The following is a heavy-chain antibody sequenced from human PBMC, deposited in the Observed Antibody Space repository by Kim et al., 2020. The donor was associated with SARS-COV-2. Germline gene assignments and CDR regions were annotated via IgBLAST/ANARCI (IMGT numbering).Heavy chain of an antibody. CDR1: GFTFSSYG. D-gene: IGHD2-2*01. V-gene: IGHV3-33*01. CDR2: IWYDGSNK. Sequence: GGSLRLSCAASGFTFSSYGIHWVRQAPGKGLEWVAFIWYDGSNKYYADSVKGRFTISRDNSKNTLFLQMNSLRAEDTAVYYCARVGCSSTTCYSSYYYYGMDVWGQGTTVTVSS. J-gene: IGHJ6*02. CDR3: ARVGCSSTTCYSSYYYYGMDV.